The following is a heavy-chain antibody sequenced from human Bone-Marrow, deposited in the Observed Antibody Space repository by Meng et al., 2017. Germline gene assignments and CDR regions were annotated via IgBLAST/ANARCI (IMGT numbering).Heavy chain of an antibody. D-gene: IGHD5-24*01. Sequence: GESLKISCTASGFTFSIHGMHWVRQAPGKGLEWVAVIWYDGNNKYYAESVKGRFTISRDNAKNSLYLQMNSLRAEDTAVYYCARDQDISRDGYNAVDAFDIWGQGTMVT. CDR3: ARDQDISRDGYNAVDAFDI. CDR1: GFTFSIHG. V-gene: IGHV3-33*01. CDR2: IWYDGNNK. J-gene: IGHJ3*02.